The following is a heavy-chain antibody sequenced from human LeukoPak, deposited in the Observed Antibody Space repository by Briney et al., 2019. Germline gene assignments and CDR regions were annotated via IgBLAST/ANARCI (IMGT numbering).Heavy chain of an antibody. V-gene: IGHV1-2*02. Sequence: ASVKVSCKASGFTFTGYYMHWVRQAPGQGLEWMGWINPNSGGTNYAQKFQGRVTMTRDTSISTAYMELSRLRSDDTAVYYCARERTLTSCYDYWGQGTLVTVSS. CDR1: GFTFTGYY. J-gene: IGHJ4*02. CDR2: INPNSGGT. CDR3: ARERTLTSCYDY. D-gene: IGHD2-15*01.